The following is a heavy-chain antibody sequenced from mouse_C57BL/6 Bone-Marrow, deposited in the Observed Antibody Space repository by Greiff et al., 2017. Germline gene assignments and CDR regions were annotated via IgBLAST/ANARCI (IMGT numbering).Heavy chain of an antibody. CDR2: IDPENGDT. J-gene: IGHJ1*03. CDR1: GFNIKDDY. Sequence: EVQLQQSGAELVRPGASVTLSCTASGFNIKDDYMHWVKQRPEQGLEWIGWIDPENGDTEYASKFQGKATITADTSSNTAYLQLSSLTSEDTAVYYCTPITTVVGGYFDVWGTGTTVTVSS. CDR3: TPITTVVGGYFDV. D-gene: IGHD1-1*01. V-gene: IGHV14-4*01.